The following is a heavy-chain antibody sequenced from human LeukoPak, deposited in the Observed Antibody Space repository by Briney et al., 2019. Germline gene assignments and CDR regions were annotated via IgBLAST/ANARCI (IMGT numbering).Heavy chain of an antibody. CDR2: ISTIGGTI. D-gene: IGHD2-8*02. V-gene: IGHV3-48*03. CDR3: ARDRKAWSAFYYMDV. J-gene: IGHJ6*03. Sequence: GGSLRLSCAASGFTFSSCEMTWVRQAPGKGLEWVSYISTIGGTIYYADSVRGRSTISRDNAKNSLYLQMNSLRAEDTAVYYCARDRKAWSAFYYMDVWGKGTTVTVSS. CDR1: GFTFSSCE.